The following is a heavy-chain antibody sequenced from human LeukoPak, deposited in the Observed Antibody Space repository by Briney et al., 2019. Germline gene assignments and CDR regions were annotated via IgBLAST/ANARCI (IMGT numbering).Heavy chain of an antibody. J-gene: IGHJ4*02. CDR1: GFSFSTYG. V-gene: IGHV3-30*02. CDR3: ARGKTGDS. Sequence: GGSLRLSCATSGFSFSTYGMNWVRQAPGKGLEWVAFISYDGTNKYYADSVKGRFTISRDSSKNTLYLQMDSLRAEDTAVYYCARGKTGDSWGQGTLVTVSS. CDR2: ISYDGTNK. D-gene: IGHD7-27*01.